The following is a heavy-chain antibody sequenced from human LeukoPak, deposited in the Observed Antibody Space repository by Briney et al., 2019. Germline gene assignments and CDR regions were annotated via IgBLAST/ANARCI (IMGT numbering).Heavy chain of an antibody. CDR2: VYMGGTT. CDR1: GFTVSTNY. CDR3: ARGLLRDGYTYTYSLDY. V-gene: IGHV3-66*01. D-gene: IGHD5-18*01. J-gene: IGHJ4*02. Sequence: GGSLRLSCVASGFTVSTNYMNWVRQAPGKGLEWVSVVYMGGTTYYADSVKGRFTISRDSTKNTIYLQMNNLRAEDTAVYYCARGLLRDGYTYTYSLDYWGQGALVTVSS.